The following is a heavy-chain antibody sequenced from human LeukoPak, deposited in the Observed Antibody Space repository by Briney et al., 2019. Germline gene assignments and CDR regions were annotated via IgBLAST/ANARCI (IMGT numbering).Heavy chain of an antibody. CDR2: INPNSGGT. V-gene: IGHV1-2*06. CDR1: GYTFTGYY. CDR3: ARTAPITVFGVVEGLSDY. D-gene: IGHD3-3*01. J-gene: IGHJ4*02. Sequence: GASVKVSCKASGYTFTGYYMHWVRQAPGQGLEWMGRINPNSGGTNYAQKFQGRVTMTRDTSISTACMELSRLRSDDTAVYYCARTAPITVFGVVEGLSDYWGQGTLVTVSS.